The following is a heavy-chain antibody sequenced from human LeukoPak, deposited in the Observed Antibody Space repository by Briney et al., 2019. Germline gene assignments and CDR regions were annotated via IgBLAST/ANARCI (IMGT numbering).Heavy chain of an antibody. D-gene: IGHD3-10*01. Sequence: SETLSHTCAVYGGSFSGYYWSWIRQPPGKGLEWIGEINHSGSTNYNPSLKSRVTISVDTSKNQFSLKLSSVTAADTAVYYCAREWDGSGLLRNYYYYGMDVWGQGTTVTVSS. CDR2: INHSGST. V-gene: IGHV4-34*01. CDR1: GGSFSGYY. J-gene: IGHJ6*02. CDR3: AREWDGSGLLRNYYYYGMDV.